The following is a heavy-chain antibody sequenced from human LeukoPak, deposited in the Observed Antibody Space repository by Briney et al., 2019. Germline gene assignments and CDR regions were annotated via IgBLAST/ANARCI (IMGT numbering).Heavy chain of an antibody. V-gene: IGHV3-15*01. CDR1: GFTFSNAW. D-gene: IGHD3-9*01. Sequence: PGGSLRLSCAASGFTFSNAWMSWVRQAPGKGLEWVGRIKSKTDGGTTDYAAPVKGRFTISRDDSKNTLYLQMNSLKTEDTAVYYCTTPLGGYFDREPYYYYYGMDVWGQGTTVTVSS. CDR2: IKSKTDGGTT. CDR3: TTPLGGYFDREPYYYYYGMDV. J-gene: IGHJ6*02.